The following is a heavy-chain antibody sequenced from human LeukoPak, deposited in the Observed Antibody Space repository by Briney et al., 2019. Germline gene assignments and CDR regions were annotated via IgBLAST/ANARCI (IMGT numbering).Heavy chain of an antibody. Sequence: GGSLRLSCAASGFTFISYGMHWVRQAPGKGLAWVAFIRNDGSDKYYADSVKGRFSISRDNSKNTLYLQMNSLRAEDTAVYYCANNDCSGDSCYFFDHWGQGTLVTVSS. CDR3: ANNDCSGDSCYFFDH. V-gene: IGHV3-30*02. CDR2: IRNDGSDK. CDR1: GFTFISYG. D-gene: IGHD2-15*01. J-gene: IGHJ4*02.